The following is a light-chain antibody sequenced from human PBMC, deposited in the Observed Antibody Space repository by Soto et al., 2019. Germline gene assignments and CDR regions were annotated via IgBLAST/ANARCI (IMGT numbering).Light chain of an antibody. J-gene: IGKJ5*01. Sequence: DIQMTQSPSSLSASLGDRVTITCRASQGISNYLAWYQQKPGKVPHILIYSASTLQSGVPSRFSGSGSGTDFRFTISSLQPEDFATYYCQQSDDLPTFGQGTRLEIK. CDR3: QQSDDLPT. V-gene: IGKV1-27*01. CDR2: SAS. CDR1: QGISNY.